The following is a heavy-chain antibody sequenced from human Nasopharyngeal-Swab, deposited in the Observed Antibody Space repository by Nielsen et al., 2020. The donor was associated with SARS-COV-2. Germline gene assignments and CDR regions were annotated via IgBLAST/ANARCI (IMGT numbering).Heavy chain of an antibody. D-gene: IGHD1-7*01. Sequence: APVKVSCKASGYTFTSYYMHWVRQAPGQGLEWMGIINPSGGSTSYAQKFQGRVTMTRDTSTSTVYMELSSLRSEDTAVYYCARGRITGTTLWSPKANDAFDIWGQGTMVTVSS. CDR3: ARGRITGTTLWSPKANDAFDI. CDR1: GYTFTSYY. J-gene: IGHJ3*02. CDR2: INPSGGST. V-gene: IGHV1-46*01.